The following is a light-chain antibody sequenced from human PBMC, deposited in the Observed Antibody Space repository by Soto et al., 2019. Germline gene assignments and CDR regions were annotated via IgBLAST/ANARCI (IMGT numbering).Light chain of an antibody. CDR2: GAS. CDR3: QQYGSSRT. V-gene: IGKV3-20*01. J-gene: IGKJ1*01. CDR1: QSVSSSY. Sequence: EIVLTQSPGTLSLSPGERATHSCRASQSVSSSYLAWYQQKPGQAPRLLIYGASSRATGIPDRFSGSGSGTDFTLTISRLEPEDFAVYYCQQYGSSRTFGKGTKVDIK.